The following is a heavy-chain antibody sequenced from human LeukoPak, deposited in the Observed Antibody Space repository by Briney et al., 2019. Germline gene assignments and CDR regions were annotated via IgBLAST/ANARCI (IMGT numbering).Heavy chain of an antibody. V-gene: IGHV3-30*02. CDR1: GFTFSSYG. Sequence: GGSLRLSCAASGFTFSSYGMHWVRQAPGKGLEWVAFIRYDGSNKYYADSVKGRFTISRDNSKNTLYLQMNSLRAEDTAVYYCAKDRLLAYGSGSSFDYWGRGTLVTVSS. CDR3: AKDRLLAYGSGSSFDY. D-gene: IGHD3-10*01. J-gene: IGHJ4*02. CDR2: IRYDGSNK.